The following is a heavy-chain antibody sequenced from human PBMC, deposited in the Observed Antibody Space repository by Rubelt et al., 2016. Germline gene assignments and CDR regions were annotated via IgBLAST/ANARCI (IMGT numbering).Heavy chain of an antibody. CDR2: ISPNGDVT. D-gene: IGHD2-21*02. V-gene: IGHV1-2*02. CDR1: GYTFSGHF. J-gene: IGHJ4*02. CDR3: ARDDDCGPDY. Sequence: QVQLVQSGAEVKEPGASVKVSCKASGYTFSGHFMCWIRQAPGQGLEWMGWISPNGDVTHYAQKIQGRVTLTRETSIRTVSMELTQLTSYDTAGDDCARDDDCGPDYWGQRTLVTVSS.